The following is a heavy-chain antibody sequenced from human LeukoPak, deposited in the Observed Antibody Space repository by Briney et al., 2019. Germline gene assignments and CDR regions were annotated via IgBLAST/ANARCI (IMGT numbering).Heavy chain of an antibody. D-gene: IGHD3-10*01. Sequence: PGGSLRLSCAASGFTFSGHWMSWVRQAPGKGLEWVANINQGGSDKYYVDSVKGRFTISRDNAKNSLYLQMNSLRAEDTAVYYCARVAWFGELTTPLYYFDYWGQGTLVTVSS. CDR1: GFTFSGHW. CDR2: INQGGSDK. CDR3: ARVAWFGELTTPLYYFDY. V-gene: IGHV3-7*01. J-gene: IGHJ4*02.